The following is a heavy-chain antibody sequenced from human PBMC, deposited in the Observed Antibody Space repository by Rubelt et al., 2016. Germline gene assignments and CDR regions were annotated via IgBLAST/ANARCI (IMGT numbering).Heavy chain of an antibody. J-gene: IGHJ4*02. D-gene: IGHD3-10*02. CDR3: AKDYVF. V-gene: IGHV3-23*01. CDR2: VGTDGGGT. CDR1: GFTFSTYA. Sequence: EVQLLESGGGLVQPGGSLRLSCVASGFTFSTYAMSWVRQAPGKGLEWVSVVGTDGGGTLYADSVKGRFTVSRDNSKNTLFLQMNSLRPEDTAVYYCAKDYVFWGQGTLVTVSS.